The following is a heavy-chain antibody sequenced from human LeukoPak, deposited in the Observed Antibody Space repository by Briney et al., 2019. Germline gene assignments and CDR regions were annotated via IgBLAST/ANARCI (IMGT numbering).Heavy chain of an antibody. Sequence: GGSLRLSCAASGFTFSSYSVNWVRQAPGKGLEWVSSISSSSSYIYYADSVKGRFTISRDNAKNSLYLQMNSLRAEDTAVYYCARAYGSGSYYNLNDYWGQGTLVTVSS. J-gene: IGHJ4*02. CDR1: GFTFSSYS. CDR2: ISSSSSYI. V-gene: IGHV3-21*01. D-gene: IGHD3-10*01. CDR3: ARAYGSGSYYNLNDY.